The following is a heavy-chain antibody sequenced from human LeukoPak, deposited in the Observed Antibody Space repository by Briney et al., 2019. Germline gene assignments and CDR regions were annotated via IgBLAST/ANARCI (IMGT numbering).Heavy chain of an antibody. CDR3: ARAPEGHFDY. J-gene: IGHJ4*02. V-gene: IGHV1-18*01. Sequence: ASVKVSCKPSGYXFSSYGISWVRQAPGQGLEWMGWISAYNGNTNYAQKLQGRVTMTTDTSTSTAYMELRSLRSDDTAVYYCARAPEGHFDYWGQGTLVTVSS. CDR2: ISAYNGNT. CDR1: GYXFSSYG.